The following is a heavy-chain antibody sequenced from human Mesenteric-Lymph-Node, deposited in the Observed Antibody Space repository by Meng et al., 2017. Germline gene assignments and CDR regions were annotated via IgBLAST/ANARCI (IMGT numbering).Heavy chain of an antibody. CDR1: GGSISSSSYY. V-gene: IGHV4-39*01. CDR2: MNYSGTT. CDR3: ARRGSRWYFDS. Sequence: QLQRQESGPGLVKPSETLSLTCTVSGGSISSSSYYWCWIRQPPGKGLEWNGNMNYSGTTYYNPSLKSRITISVDTSKNQFYLKLSSVTAADTAVSYCARRGSRWYFDSWGQGALVTVSS. D-gene: IGHD6-13*01. J-gene: IGHJ4*02.